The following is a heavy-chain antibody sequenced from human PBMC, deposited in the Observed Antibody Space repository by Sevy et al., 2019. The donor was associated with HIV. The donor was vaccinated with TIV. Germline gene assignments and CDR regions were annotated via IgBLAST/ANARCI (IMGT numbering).Heavy chain of an antibody. V-gene: IGHV3-30-3*01. D-gene: IGHD6-13*01. CDR3: ARGTYGIAAGGGYFDY. J-gene: IGHJ4*02. Sequence: GGSLRLSCADSGFTFSSYAMHWVRQAPGKGLEWVAVISYDGSNKYYADSVKGRFTISRDNSKNTLYLQMNSLRAEDTAVYYCARGTYGIAAGGGYFDYWGQGTLVTVSS. CDR1: GFTFSSYA. CDR2: ISYDGSNK.